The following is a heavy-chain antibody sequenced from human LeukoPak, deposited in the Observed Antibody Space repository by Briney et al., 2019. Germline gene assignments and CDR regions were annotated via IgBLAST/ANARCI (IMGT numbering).Heavy chain of an antibody. Sequence: GGSLRLSCAASGFTFDDYGMSWVRQAPGKGLEWVSGINWNGGSTGYADSVKGRFTISRDNAKNSLYLQMNSLRAEDTALYYCAKDRFPGSGYGYFDYWGQGTLVTVSS. CDR1: GFTFDDYG. J-gene: IGHJ4*02. CDR2: INWNGGST. D-gene: IGHD3-22*01. CDR3: AKDRFPGSGYGYFDY. V-gene: IGHV3-20*04.